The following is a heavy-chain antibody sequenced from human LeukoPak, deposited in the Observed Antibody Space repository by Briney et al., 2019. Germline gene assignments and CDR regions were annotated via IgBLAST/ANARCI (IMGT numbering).Heavy chain of an antibody. CDR2: ISGDNENA. D-gene: IGHD6-19*01. CDR3: ARAPRPHIAVSSYFGLDV. CDR1: GYSFTSYG. V-gene: IGHV1-18*01. Sequence: GASVKVSCKASGYSFTSYGVSWVRQARGQGLEWMGWISGDNENAKYAQKDQGRVTMTTDTSTTTAYMELRGLTSDDTAVYYCARAPRPHIAVSSYFGLDVWGQGTTVTVSS. J-gene: IGHJ6*02.